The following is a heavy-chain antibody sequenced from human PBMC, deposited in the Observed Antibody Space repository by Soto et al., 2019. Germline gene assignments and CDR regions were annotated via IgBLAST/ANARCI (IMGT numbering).Heavy chain of an antibody. CDR2: IYYSGST. V-gene: IGHV4-59*01. J-gene: IGHJ5*02. D-gene: IGHD6-13*01. CDR3: AREGIAAASRWFDP. Sequence: PSETLSLTCAVYGGSFSSYYWSWIRQPPGKGLEWIGYIYYSGSTNYNPSLKSRVTISVDTSKNQFSLKLSSVTAADTAVYYCAREGIAAASRWFDPWGQGTLVTVSS. CDR1: GGSFSSYY.